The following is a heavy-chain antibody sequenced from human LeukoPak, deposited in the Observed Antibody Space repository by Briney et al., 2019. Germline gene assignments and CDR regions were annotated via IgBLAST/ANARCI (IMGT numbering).Heavy chain of an antibody. Sequence: PSETLSLTCTVSGGSISRGDYYWSWIRQPPGKGLEWIGYIYYSGSTYYNPSLKSRVTISVDTSKNQFSLKLSSVTAADTAVYYCAREEPDYYDSSGYTDYWGQGTLVTVSS. V-gene: IGHV4-30-4*01. J-gene: IGHJ4*02. CDR3: AREEPDYYDSSGYTDY. D-gene: IGHD3-22*01. CDR2: IYYSGST. CDR1: GGSISRGDYY.